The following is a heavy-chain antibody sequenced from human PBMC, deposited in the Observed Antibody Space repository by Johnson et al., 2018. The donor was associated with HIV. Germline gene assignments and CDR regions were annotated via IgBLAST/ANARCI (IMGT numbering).Heavy chain of an antibody. CDR3: ARGLRGLGAFDI. V-gene: IGHV3-20*04. Sequence: VQLVESGGGVVRPGGSLRLSCAASGFAFDDYGMSWVRQAPGKGLDWVSGINWNGGSTGYAGSVKGRFTISRDNDKNSLYLQMDRLRAEDTAVYYWARGLRGLGAFDIWGQGTMVTVSS. CDR1: GFAFDDYG. CDR2: INWNGGST. J-gene: IGHJ3*02. D-gene: IGHD4-23*01.